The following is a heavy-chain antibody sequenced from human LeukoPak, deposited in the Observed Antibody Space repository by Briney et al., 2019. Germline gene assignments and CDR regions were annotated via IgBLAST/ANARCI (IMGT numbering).Heavy chain of an antibody. D-gene: IGHD3-10*01. CDR3: ARVEEGYGSGRRENYYYYYMDV. CDR2: IYYSGST. V-gene: IGHV4-59*01. CDR1: GGSISSYY. J-gene: IGHJ6*03. Sequence: SETLSLTCTVSGGSISSYYWSWIRQPPGKGLEWIGYIYYSGSTNYKSSLKSRVTISVDTSKNQFSLKLRSVSAAGTAVYYCARVEEGYGSGRRENYYYYYMDVWGKGTTVTISS.